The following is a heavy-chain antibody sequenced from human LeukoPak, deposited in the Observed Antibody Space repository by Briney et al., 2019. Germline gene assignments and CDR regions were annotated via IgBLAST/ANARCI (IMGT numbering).Heavy chain of an antibody. Sequence: PGGSLRLSCAASGFTFSSYAMSWVRQAPGKGLEWVAIISYDGGEIYYVDSVKGRFTLSRDNAKSSVYLQMNSLRAEDAAVYYCARDKPRGSYDGSIFDSWGQGTLVTVSS. D-gene: IGHD3-16*01. V-gene: IGHV3-7*01. CDR2: ISYDGGEI. CDR3: ARDKPRGSYDGSIFDS. CDR1: GFTFSSYA. J-gene: IGHJ4*02.